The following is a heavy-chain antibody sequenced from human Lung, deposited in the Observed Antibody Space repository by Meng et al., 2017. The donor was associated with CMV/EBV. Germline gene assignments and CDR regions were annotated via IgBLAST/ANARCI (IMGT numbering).Heavy chain of an antibody. CDR3: ARDHYDFWSGYYLYYYYGMDG. Sequence: GEXXKISCAASGFTFSSYSMNWVRQAPGKGLEWVSSISSSSSYIYYADSVKGRFTISRDNAKNSLYLQMNSLRAEDTAVYYCARDHYDFWSGYYLYYYYGMDGXGQGXTVTVSS. V-gene: IGHV3-21*01. D-gene: IGHD3-3*01. CDR1: GFTFSSYS. J-gene: IGHJ6*02. CDR2: ISSSSSYI.